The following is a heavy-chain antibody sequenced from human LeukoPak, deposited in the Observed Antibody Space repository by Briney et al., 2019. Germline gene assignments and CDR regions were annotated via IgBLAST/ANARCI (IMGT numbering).Heavy chain of an antibody. J-gene: IGHJ4*02. CDR1: GFIISHYA. V-gene: IGHV3-30*04. CDR3: ARSDYGGYYDMFDF. CDR2: ISYDGNHQ. Sequence: GTSLRLSCAASGFIISHYAIHWVRQAPGKGLEWVAVISYDGNHQYYTDSVKGRFTISRDNSNRTVHLQMDSLRGEDTAFYYCARSDYGGYYDMFDFWGQGTLVIVSS. D-gene: IGHD4-23*01.